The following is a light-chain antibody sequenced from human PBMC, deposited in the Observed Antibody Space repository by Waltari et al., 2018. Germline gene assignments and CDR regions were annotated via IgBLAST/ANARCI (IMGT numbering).Light chain of an antibody. V-gene: IGKV2-30*02. CDR2: KVF. J-gene: IGKJ1*01. Sequence: DVVMTQSPLSLTVTLGQPASISCRSSQGLIHLDGNTYLNWFQQRPGQSPRRLIYKVFNRESGVPDRFSGSGSGTDFTLKISRVEAEDVGFYYCMQSTQWPRTFGQGTKVQIK. CDR3: MQSTQWPRT. CDR1: QGLIHLDGNTY.